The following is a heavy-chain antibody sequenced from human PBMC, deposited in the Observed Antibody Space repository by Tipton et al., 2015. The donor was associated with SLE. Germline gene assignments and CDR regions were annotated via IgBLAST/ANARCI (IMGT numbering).Heavy chain of an antibody. CDR2: VFYTGRS. CDR3: ARHSLYANNWRFYFDS. D-gene: IGHD1-1*01. Sequence: GLVKPSETLSLTCTVSGGPLTGDYWSWIRQPPGKGLEWIGYVFYTGRSTYNPSLERRVTISIDTSRTQFSLNLTSVTASDTAVYYCARHSLYANNWRFYFDSWGQGTLVAVSS. J-gene: IGHJ4*02. CDR1: GGPLTGDY. V-gene: IGHV4-59*08.